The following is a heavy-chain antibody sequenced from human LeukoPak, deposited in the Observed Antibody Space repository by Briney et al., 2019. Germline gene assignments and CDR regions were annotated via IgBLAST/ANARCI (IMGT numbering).Heavy chain of an antibody. V-gene: IGHV4-39*01. J-gene: IGHJ5*02. CDR1: GVSISSSSYY. Sequence: ASETLSLTCTVSGVSISSSSYYWGWIRQPPGKGLEWIGSIYYSGSTYYNPSLKSRVTISVDTSKNQFSLKLSSVTAADTAVYYCARLKFGSLSWFDPWGQGTLVTVSS. D-gene: IGHD3-3*01. CDR2: IYYSGST. CDR3: ARLKFGSLSWFDP.